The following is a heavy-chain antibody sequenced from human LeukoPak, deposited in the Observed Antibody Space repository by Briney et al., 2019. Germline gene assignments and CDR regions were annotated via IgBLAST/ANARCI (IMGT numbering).Heavy chain of an antibody. V-gene: IGHV4-4*07. CDR3: ARSPSVLRYFDWLPLGPFDY. Sequence: SETLSPTCTVSGGSINNYYCSWIRQPAGKGLEWLGLIYSSGSTSYNPSLKSRVTMSVDTSKNQFSLKLSSVTAADTAVYYCARSPSVLRYFDWLPLGPFDYWGQGTLVTVSS. D-gene: IGHD3-9*01. J-gene: IGHJ4*02. CDR2: IYSSGST. CDR1: GGSINNYY.